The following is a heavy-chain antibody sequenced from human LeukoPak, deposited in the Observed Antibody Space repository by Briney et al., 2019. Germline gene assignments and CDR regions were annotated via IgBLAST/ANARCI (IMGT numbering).Heavy chain of an antibody. CDR2: ISYDGSNK. D-gene: IGHD4-17*01. J-gene: IGHJ1*01. Sequence: GGSLRLSCAASGFTFDDYAMHWVRQAPGKGLEWVAVISYDGSNKYYADSVKGRFTISRDNSKNTLYLQMNSLRAEDTAVYYCARGDYGDYVVGAEYFQHWGQGTLVTVSS. CDR1: GFTFDDYA. V-gene: IGHV3-30-3*01. CDR3: ARGDYGDYVVGAEYFQH.